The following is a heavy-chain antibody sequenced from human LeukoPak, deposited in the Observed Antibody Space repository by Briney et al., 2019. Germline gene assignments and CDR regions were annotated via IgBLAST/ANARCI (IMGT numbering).Heavy chain of an antibody. Sequence: SETLSLTCTISGGSISSSSYYWGWIRQPPGKGLEWIGSIFYSGATYYNPSLKSRITISVDTSKNQFSLKLSSVTAADTAVYYCARGIQGISYWGHGTLVTVSS. J-gene: IGHJ4*01. CDR3: ARGIQGISY. CDR1: GGSISSSSYY. D-gene: IGHD6-13*01. V-gene: IGHV4-39*01. CDR2: IFYSGAT.